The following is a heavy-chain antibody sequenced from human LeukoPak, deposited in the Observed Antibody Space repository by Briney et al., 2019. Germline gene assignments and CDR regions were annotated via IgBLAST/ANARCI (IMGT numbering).Heavy chain of an antibody. CDR3: ATDSPNYYGMDV. J-gene: IGHJ6*02. D-gene: IGHD3-22*01. V-gene: IGHV4-59*06. Sequence: SETLSLTCTVSGGSISSYYWTWIRQHPGKGLEWIGYIYYSGTTYYNPSLKSRVTISLDTSKNQFSLKLSSVTAADTAVYYCATDSPNYYGMDVWGQGTTVTVSS. CDR1: GGSISSYY. CDR2: IYYSGTT.